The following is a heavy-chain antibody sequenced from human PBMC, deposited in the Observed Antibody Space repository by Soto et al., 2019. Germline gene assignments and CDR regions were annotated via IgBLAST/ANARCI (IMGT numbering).Heavy chain of an antibody. V-gene: IGHV4-34*01. D-gene: IGHD1-26*01. Sequence: SETLSLTCTVYGGSFSTYYWSWIRQPPGKGLEWIGEIRHSGSTNYNPSLKSRVTTSMDTSKNQFSLNLSSVTAADTAVYYCARGGTWPTKFDYWGQGTLVTVSS. CDR1: GGSFSTYY. J-gene: IGHJ4*02. CDR2: IRHSGST. CDR3: ARGGTWPTKFDY.